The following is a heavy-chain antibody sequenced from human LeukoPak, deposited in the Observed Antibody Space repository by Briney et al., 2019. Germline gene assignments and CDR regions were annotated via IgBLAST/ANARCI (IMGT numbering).Heavy chain of an antibody. CDR2: IYYSGST. CDR1: GGSISSYY. CDR3: ARHRTSARGLYNWFDP. J-gene: IGHJ5*02. V-gene: IGHV4-59*01. Sequence: PSETLSLTCTVSGGSISSYYWSWIRQPPGKGLEWIGYIYYSGSTNYNPSLKSRVTISVDTSKNQFSLKLSSVTAADTAVYYCARHRTSARGLYNWFDPWGQGTLVTVSS. D-gene: IGHD1-14*01.